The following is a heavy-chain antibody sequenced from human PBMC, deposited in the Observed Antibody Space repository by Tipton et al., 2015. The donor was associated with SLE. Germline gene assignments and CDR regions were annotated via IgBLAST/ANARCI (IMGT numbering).Heavy chain of an antibody. Sequence: TLSLTCTVSGCSISSSSYYWGWIRQPPGKGLEWIGCIYYSGSTYYNPSLKSRVTISVDTSKNQFSLKLSPVTAADTAVYYCATQGGSGGHDAFDIWGQGTMVTVSS. J-gene: IGHJ3*02. D-gene: IGHD3-16*01. CDR3: ATQGGSGGHDAFDI. CDR2: IYYSGST. V-gene: IGHV4-39*07. CDR1: GCSISSSSYY.